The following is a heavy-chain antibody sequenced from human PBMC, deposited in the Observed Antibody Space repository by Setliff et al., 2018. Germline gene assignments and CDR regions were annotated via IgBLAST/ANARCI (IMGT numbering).Heavy chain of an antibody. CDR3: ARQATIFGVFIIPNNWFDP. J-gene: IGHJ5*02. V-gene: IGHV3-7*03. CDR2: IKQDGSEK. Sequence: PGGSLRLSCAASGFTFSSYWMSWVRQAPGKRLEWVANIKQDGSEKYYVDSVKGRFTISRDNAKNSLYLQMNSLRAEDTAVYYCARQATIFGVFIIPNNWFDPWGQGTLVTVSS. D-gene: IGHD3-3*01. CDR1: GFTFSSYW.